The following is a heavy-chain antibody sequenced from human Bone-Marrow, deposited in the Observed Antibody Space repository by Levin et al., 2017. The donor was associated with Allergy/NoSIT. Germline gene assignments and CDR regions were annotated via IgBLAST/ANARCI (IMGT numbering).Heavy chain of an antibody. D-gene: IGHD6-13*01. CDR1: GFSFSTTGVG. CDR2: IYRDDDN. Sequence: TLSLTCTFSGFSFSTTGVGVGWIRQPPGKALEWLALIYRDDDNRYSPSLKSRLTITKDTSKNHVVLTMTNMDPVDTATYYCAHSPHVGASGTPSYFDFRGQGTLVSVSS. V-gene: IGHV2-5*02. J-gene: IGHJ4*02. CDR3: AHSPHVGASGTPSYFDF.